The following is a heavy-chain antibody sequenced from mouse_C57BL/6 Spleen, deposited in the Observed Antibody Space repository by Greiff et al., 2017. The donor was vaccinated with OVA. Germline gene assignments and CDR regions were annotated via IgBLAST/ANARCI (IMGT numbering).Heavy chain of an antibody. V-gene: IGHV1-26*01. CDR2: INPNNGGT. CDR3: ARGDYGYDDVFDY. CDR1: GYTFTDYY. D-gene: IGHD2-2*01. J-gene: IGHJ3*01. Sequence: VQLQQSGPELVKPGASVKISCKASGYTFTDYYMNWVKQSHGKSLEWIGDINPNNGGTSYNQKFKGKATLTVDKSSSTAYMELRSLTSEDSAVYYCARGDYGYDDVFDYWGQGTLVTVSA.